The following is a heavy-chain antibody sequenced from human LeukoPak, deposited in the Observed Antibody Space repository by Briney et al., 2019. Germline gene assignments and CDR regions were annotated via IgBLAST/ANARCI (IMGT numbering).Heavy chain of an antibody. D-gene: IGHD3-3*01. V-gene: IGHV1-18*01. CDR3: ARDFNYDFRGGDAFDL. CDR1: GYTFINYG. J-gene: IGHJ3*01. Sequence: ASVKVSCEAFGYTFINYGISWVRQAPGQGLEWMGWISNYNGNTNSAQKLQGRVTLTTDTSTSTAYMELRSLRSDDTAVYYCARDFNYDFRGGDAFDLWGQGTVITVSS. CDR2: ISNYNGNT.